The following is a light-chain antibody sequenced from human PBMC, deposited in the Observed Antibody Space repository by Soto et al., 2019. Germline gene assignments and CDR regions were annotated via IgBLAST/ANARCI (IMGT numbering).Light chain of an antibody. CDR1: QSVSSSF. CDR3: QQYVRSPWA. Sequence: EIVLAQSPGTLSLSPGESATLSCRASQSVSSSFLAWYQQKAGQAPRLLIYGASRRATGIPDRFSGSGSGTDFTLTISRPEPEDFCVYYFQQYVRSPWAFGQGTKGEI. CDR2: GAS. V-gene: IGKV3-20*01. J-gene: IGKJ1*01.